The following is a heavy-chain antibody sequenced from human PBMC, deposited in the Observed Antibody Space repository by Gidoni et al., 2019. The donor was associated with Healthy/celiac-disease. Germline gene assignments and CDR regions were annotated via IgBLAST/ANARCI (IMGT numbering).Heavy chain of an antibody. Sequence: EVQLLESGGGLVQPGGSLRPSCAASGFTFTSSAMRWVRQAPGKGLEWVSAISGSGGSTYYADSVKGRFTISRDNSKNTLYLQMNSLRAEDTAVYYCAKARYYDSSGDSFDYWGQGTLVTVSS. D-gene: IGHD3-22*01. CDR2: ISGSGGST. J-gene: IGHJ4*02. CDR1: GFTFTSSA. V-gene: IGHV3-23*01. CDR3: AKARYYDSSGDSFDY.